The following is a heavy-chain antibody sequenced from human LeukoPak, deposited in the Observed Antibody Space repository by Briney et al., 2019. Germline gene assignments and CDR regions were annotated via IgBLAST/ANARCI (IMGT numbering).Heavy chain of an antibody. V-gene: IGHV1-8*01. CDR2: MNPNRGNT. CDR3: ARVPRITMVRGPRHYYYYMDV. CDR1: GYTFTSYD. J-gene: IGHJ6*03. D-gene: IGHD3-10*01. Sequence: ASVTVSCMASGYTFTSYDINWVRHATGQGIEWMGWMNPNRGNTGYAQKFQGRVTMTRNTSISTAYMELSSLRSEDTAVYYCARVPRITMVRGPRHYYYYMDVWGKGTTVTVSS.